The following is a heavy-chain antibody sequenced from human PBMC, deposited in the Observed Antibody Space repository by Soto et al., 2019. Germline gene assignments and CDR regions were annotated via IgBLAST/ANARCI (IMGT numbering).Heavy chain of an antibody. J-gene: IGHJ4*02. CDR3: ARGRGPRPGITIFGLAETTRYYLEY. CDR2: INHSGST. CDR1: VGSFSGYY. Sequence: SETLPLTCAVYVGSFSGYYWSLIRQPPGKGLDWIGEINHSGSTNYNPSLKSRVTISVDTAKNQFSLKLSSVTAAETAVYYCARGRGPRPGITIFGLAETTRYYLEYWGQGTLVTVSS. D-gene: IGHD3-3*01. V-gene: IGHV4-34*01.